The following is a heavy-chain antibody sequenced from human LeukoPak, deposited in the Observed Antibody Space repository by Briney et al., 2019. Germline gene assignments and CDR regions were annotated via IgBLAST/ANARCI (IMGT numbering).Heavy chain of an antibody. D-gene: IGHD6-13*01. J-gene: IGHJ4*02. Sequence: GASVKVSCKASGYTFTDYYMHWVRQAPGQGLEWMGWINPNSGGTNYAQKFQGRVTMTRDTSISIAYMELSRLRSDDTAVFYCAREEVIAAAGPTLDYWGQGALVTVSS. V-gene: IGHV1-2*02. CDR1: GYTFTDYY. CDR2: INPNSGGT. CDR3: AREEVIAAAGPTLDY.